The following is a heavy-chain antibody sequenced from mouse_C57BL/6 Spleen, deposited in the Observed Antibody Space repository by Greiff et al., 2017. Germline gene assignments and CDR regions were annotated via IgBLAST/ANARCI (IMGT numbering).Heavy chain of an antibody. V-gene: IGHV5-6*01. CDR3: APMVTTEGYAMDY. CDR1: GFTFSSYG. D-gene: IGHD2-2*01. J-gene: IGHJ4*01. CDR2: ISSGGSYT. Sequence: EVQLKESGGDLVKPGGSLKLSCAASGFTFSSYGMSWVRQTPDKRLEWVATISSGGSYTYYPDSVKGRFTISRDNAKNTLYLQMSSLKSEDTAMYYCAPMVTTEGYAMDYWGQGTSVTVSS.